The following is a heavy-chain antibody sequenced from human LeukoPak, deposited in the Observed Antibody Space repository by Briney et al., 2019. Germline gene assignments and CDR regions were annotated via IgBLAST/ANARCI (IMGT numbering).Heavy chain of an antibody. CDR2: MNHDSGKT. CDR1: GCSFTSYH. J-gene: IGHJ4*02. CDR3: ARGIAAAGTED. V-gene: IGHV1-8*01. D-gene: IGHD6-13*01. Sequence: AVKVSCMASGCSFTSYHFHWVGQATGQGVEWMGWMNHDSGKTGYTQKFQGRGTMTRNISISTACMELSGLRSDDTAVYFCARGIAAAGTEDWGQGTLVTVSS.